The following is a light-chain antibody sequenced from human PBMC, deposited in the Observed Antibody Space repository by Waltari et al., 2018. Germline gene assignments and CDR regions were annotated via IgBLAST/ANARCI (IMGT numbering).Light chain of an antibody. CDR1: QSISSN. J-gene: IGKJ3*01. CDR3: QQHSDFVT. Sequence: EIVMTQSPATLSVSPGERATLSCRASQSISSNLAWYQQKSGQAPRLLIYDVSNRATGIPDRFSGSGSGTDFTLTISSLEPEDFAVYYCQQHSDFVTFGPGTTVEIK. CDR2: DVS. V-gene: IGKV3-11*01.